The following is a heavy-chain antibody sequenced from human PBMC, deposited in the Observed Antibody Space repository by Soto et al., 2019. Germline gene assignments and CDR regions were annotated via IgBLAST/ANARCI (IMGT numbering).Heavy chain of an antibody. D-gene: IGHD5-18*01. J-gene: IGHJ6*02. CDR1: GDSISNYY. Sequence: QVQLQESGPGLVKPSETLSLTCTVFGDSISNYYWSWIRQPPGKGLERIGYIHHSGTTKSNPSLKSRVTISLATSQKQFSLELTSVTAADTAVYYCARDPGYGTLGYYGMDVWGQGTTVTVSS. CDR2: IHHSGTT. CDR3: ARDPGYGTLGYYGMDV. V-gene: IGHV4-59*01.